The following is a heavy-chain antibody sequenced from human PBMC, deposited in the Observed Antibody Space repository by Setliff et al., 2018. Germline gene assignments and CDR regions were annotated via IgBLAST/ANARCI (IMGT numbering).Heavy chain of an antibody. CDR2: IIPFFGTA. CDR3: ATSMSTVTTGGNQAFDI. Sequence: SVKVSCKASGGTFSSSAISWVRQAPGQGLEWVGRIIPFFGTANSAQKFQGRVTITPGESATTAYMALSSLRAEDTAVYYCATSMSTVTTGGNQAFDIWGQGTMVTVSS. V-gene: IGHV1-69*13. CDR1: GGTFSSSA. J-gene: IGHJ3*02. D-gene: IGHD4-17*01.